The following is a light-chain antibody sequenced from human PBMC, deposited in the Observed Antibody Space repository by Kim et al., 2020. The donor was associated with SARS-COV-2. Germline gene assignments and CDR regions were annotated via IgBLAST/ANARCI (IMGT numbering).Light chain of an antibody. CDR1: QGISSY. CDR2: AAS. CDR3: QQLDSLPFT. Sequence: DIQLTQSPSFLSASVRDRVTITCRASQGISSYLDWYQQKPGKAPKLLIYAASTLKSGVPSRFSGSGSVTEFTLTINSLQPEDSATYYCQQLDSLPFTFGPGTKVDIK. J-gene: IGKJ3*01. V-gene: IGKV1-9*01.